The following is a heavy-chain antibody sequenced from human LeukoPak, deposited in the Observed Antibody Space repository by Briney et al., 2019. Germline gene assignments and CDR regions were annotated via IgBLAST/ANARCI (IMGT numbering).Heavy chain of an antibody. V-gene: IGHV3-30-3*01. J-gene: IGHJ4*02. CDR1: GFTFSSYA. CDR2: ISYDGSNK. D-gene: IGHD4-17*01. Sequence: PGRSLRLSCAASGFTFSSYAMHWVRQAPGKGLEWGAVISYDGSNKYYADSVKGRFTISRDNSKNTLYLQMNSLRAEDTAVYYCARDVGDYDEGDYFDYWGQGTQVTVSS. CDR3: ARDVGDYDEGDYFDY.